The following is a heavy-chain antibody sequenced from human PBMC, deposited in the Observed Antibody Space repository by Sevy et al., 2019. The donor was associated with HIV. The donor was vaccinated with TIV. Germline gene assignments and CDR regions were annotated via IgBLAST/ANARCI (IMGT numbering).Heavy chain of an antibody. Sequence: GESLKISCAASGFIVTSNYMSWVRQAPGKGLEWVSVIHGGGTTQYADSVKGRFTISRDNSKNTLYLQINTLRAEDTAVYYCARSPIGNYVDYFDYWGQGTLVTVSS. CDR2: IHGGGTT. J-gene: IGHJ4*02. V-gene: IGHV3-53*01. CDR3: ARSPIGNYVDYFDY. CDR1: GFIVTSNY. D-gene: IGHD1-7*01.